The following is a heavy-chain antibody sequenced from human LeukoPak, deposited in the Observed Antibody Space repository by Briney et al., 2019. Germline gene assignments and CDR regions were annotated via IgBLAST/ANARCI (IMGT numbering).Heavy chain of an antibody. D-gene: IGHD3-22*01. CDR1: GYTFTAYD. J-gene: IGHJ4*02. Sequence: ASVKVSCTASGYTFTAYDINWVRQGAGQGLEWIGWMNPDTGNTGYAQKFQGRVTMTRDTSKSTAYMDLNSLRSEDTAVYYCARLSDTPAYYYSSGYYHIRYWGQGTLLTVSS. CDR3: ARLSDTPAYYYSSGYYHIRY. V-gene: IGHV1-8*01. CDR2: MNPDTGNT.